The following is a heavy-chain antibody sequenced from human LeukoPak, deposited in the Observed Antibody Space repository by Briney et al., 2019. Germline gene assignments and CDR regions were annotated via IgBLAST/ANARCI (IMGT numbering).Heavy chain of an antibody. Sequence: PSETLSLTCSVSGGSVGSNYWSWVRQPPGKGLEWIGYISYSGDTNYNPSLKSRLSMSVDTSKNQCSLMLTSVTAADTAVYYCARGSGWYPHWGQGTLVTVSS. CDR1: GGSVGSNY. J-gene: IGHJ1*01. CDR3: ARGSGWYPH. D-gene: IGHD6-19*01. CDR2: ISYSGDT. V-gene: IGHV4-59*02.